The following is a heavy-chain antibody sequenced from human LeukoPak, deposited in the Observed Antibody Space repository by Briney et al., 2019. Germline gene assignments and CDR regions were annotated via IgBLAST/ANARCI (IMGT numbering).Heavy chain of an antibody. CDR1: GGTFSSYA. Sequence: SVKVSCKASGGTFSSYAISWVRQAPGQGLEWMGRIIPLFGTANYAQKFQGRVTITTDESTSTAYMELSSLRSEDTAVYYCARESVPPYCGGDCCLDYWGQGTLVTVSS. CDR3: ARESVPPYCGGDCCLDY. D-gene: IGHD2-21*02. J-gene: IGHJ4*02. V-gene: IGHV1-69*05. CDR2: IIPLFGTA.